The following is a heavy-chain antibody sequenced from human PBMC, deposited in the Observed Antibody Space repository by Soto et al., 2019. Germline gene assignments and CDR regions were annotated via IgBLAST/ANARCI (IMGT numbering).Heavy chain of an antibody. V-gene: IGHV1-18*01. J-gene: IGHJ6*02. CDR2: ISAYNGDT. CDR1: GYTFTSYG. CDR3: ARGLKYFDSSGYHYYYGMDV. Sequence: QVQLVQSGAEVKKPGASVKVSCKASGYTFTSYGINWVRQAPGQGLEWMGWISAYNGDTNYAQILQGRVTMTTDTSTSTAYMELRSLRSDDTAVYYCARGLKYFDSSGYHYYYGMDVWGQGTTVTVSS. D-gene: IGHD3-22*01.